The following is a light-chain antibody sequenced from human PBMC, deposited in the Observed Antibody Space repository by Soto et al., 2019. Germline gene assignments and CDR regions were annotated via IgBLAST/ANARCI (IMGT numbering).Light chain of an antibody. CDR1: SSDVGGYNY. J-gene: IGLJ1*01. Sequence: QSVLTQPASGSGSPRQSITISYTGTSSDVGGYNYVSWYQQHPGKAPKLMIYDVSNRPSGVSNRFSGSKSGNTASLTISGLQAEDEADYYCSSYTSSSTLYVFRTGTKVTVL. CDR2: DVS. V-gene: IGLV2-14*01. CDR3: SSYTSSSTLYV.